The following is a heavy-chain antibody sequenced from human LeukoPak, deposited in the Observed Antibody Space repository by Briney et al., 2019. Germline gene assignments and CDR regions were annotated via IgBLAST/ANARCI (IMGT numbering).Heavy chain of an antibody. J-gene: IGHJ2*01. CDR1: GFTFSTYS. V-gene: IGHV3-21*01. D-gene: IGHD5-24*01. CDR3: AVPPVLATTDCYVDR. Sequence: GGSLRLSCAASGFTFSTYSMNWVRQAPGKGLEWVSSISSSGSYIYHADSVRGRFTVSRDNAKNSLYLQMNSLRAEDTAVYYCAVPPVLATTDCYVDRWGRGTLVTVSS. CDR2: ISSSGSYI.